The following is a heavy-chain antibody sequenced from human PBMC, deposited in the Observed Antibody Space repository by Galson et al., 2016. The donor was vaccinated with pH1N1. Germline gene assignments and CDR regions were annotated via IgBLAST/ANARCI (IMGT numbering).Heavy chain of an antibody. CDR1: GFTFSRYG. Sequence: SLRLSCAASGFTFSRYGMHWVRQAPGKGLEWVAVIWYDGNNKYYADSVKGRFTISRDNSKNTPYLQMNSLRAEDTAMYYCAKDITMVRGASGAMDVWGQGTTVTVSS. CDR2: IWYDGNNK. J-gene: IGHJ6*02. V-gene: IGHV3-30*18. CDR3: AKDITMVRGASGAMDV. D-gene: IGHD3-10*01.